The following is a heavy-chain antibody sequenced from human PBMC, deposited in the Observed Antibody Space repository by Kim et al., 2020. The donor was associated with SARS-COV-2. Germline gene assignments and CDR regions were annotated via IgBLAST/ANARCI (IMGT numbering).Heavy chain of an antibody. V-gene: IGHV3-48*04. CDR2: ISSSSTTI. D-gene: IGHD2-15*01. CDR3: ARDGVVVAATRHFDN. J-gene: IGHJ4*02. CDR1: GFIFSDYS. Sequence: GGSLRLSCAASGFIFSDYSMSWVRQAPGKGLEWLSYISSSSTTIYYADSVKGRFTISRDNAKNSLYLQMNSLRAEDTALYYCARDGVVVAATRHFDNWGQGTLVTVSS.